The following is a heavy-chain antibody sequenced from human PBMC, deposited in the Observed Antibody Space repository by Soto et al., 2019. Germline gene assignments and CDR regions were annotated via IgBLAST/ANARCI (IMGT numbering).Heavy chain of an antibody. D-gene: IGHD1-1*01. CDR3: ARYDNMTHGLTHFDF. Sequence: SETLSLTCFVSGGSISGYYGSWVRQPPGKGLEWIGYIYYSGSTTYNSSLKGRVTMSVDTSKNQFSLELSSVTAADTAVYYCARYDNMTHGLTHFDFWGQGTLVTVSS. V-gene: IGHV4-59*08. CDR1: GGSISGYY. J-gene: IGHJ4*02. CDR2: IYYSGST.